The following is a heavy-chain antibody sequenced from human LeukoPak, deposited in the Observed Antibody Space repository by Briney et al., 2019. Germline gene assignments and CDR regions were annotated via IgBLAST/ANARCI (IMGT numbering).Heavy chain of an antibody. V-gene: IGHV4-61*08. CDR2: IYYSGST. D-gene: IGHD6-13*01. CDR1: GGSISSGGYY. CDR3: ARDRPDPIAAAGYWYFDL. Sequence: PSETVSLTCTVSGGSISSGGYYWSWIRQHPGKGLEWIGYIYYSGSTYYNPSLKSRVTISVDTSKNQFSLKLSSVTAADTAVYYCARDRPDPIAAAGYWYFDLWGRGTLVTVSS. J-gene: IGHJ2*01.